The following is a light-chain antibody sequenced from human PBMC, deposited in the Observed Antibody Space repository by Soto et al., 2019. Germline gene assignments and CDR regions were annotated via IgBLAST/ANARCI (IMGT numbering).Light chain of an antibody. Sequence: EIVLTQSPGTLSLSPGERATLSCRASQSVSSSYLAWYQQKPGQAPRLLMYGASSRATGIPDRFSGSGSGSGTDFTLTISRLEPEGFAVYYCQQYISTPWTFGQGTKVDIK. CDR3: QQYISTPWT. CDR1: QSVSSSY. V-gene: IGKV3-20*01. J-gene: IGKJ1*01. CDR2: GAS.